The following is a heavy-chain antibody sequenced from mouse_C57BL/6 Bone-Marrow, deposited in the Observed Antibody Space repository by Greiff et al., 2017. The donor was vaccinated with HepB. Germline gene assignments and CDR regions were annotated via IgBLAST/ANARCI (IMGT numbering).Heavy chain of an antibody. Sequence: EVKLQESGPELVKPGASVKISCKASGYSFTGYYMNWVKQSPEKSLEWIGEINPSTGGTTYNQKFKAKATLTVDKSSSTAYMQLKSLTSEDSAVYYCARERLRGFDYWGQGTTLTVSS. CDR2: INPSTGGT. J-gene: IGHJ2*01. CDR1: GYSFTGYY. CDR3: ARERLRGFDY. V-gene: IGHV1-42*01.